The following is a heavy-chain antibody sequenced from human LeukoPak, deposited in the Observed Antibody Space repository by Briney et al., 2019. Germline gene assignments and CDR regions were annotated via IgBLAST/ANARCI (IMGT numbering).Heavy chain of an antibody. J-gene: IGHJ3*02. D-gene: IGHD2-15*01. CDR3: TRAKPPYCRGGSCRTPGAFDI. V-gene: IGHV3-48*03. Sequence: GSLRLSCAASGFTFSAYEMNWVRQAPGKGLEWISYISSDGNTIYYADSVKGRFTISRDNAKNSLYLHMNSLRAEDTAVYYCTRAKPPYCRGGSCRTPGAFDIWGQGTVVTVSS. CDR2: ISSDGNTI. CDR1: GFTFSAYE.